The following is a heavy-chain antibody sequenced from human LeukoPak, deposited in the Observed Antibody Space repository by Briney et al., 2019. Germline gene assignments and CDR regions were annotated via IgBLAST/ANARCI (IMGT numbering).Heavy chain of an antibody. CDR1: GGSISSSPYY. V-gene: IGHV4-39*07. CDR3: AKGAGGFSYYNWFDP. Sequence: SETLSLTCTVSGGSISSSPYYWGWIRQPPGKGLEWIGSIYYSGTTHYNPSLESRVTISVDTSKNQFSLEPASVTAADTAIYYCAKGAGGFSYYNWFDPWGQGTLVTVSS. CDR2: IYYSGTT. D-gene: IGHD5-18*01. J-gene: IGHJ5*02.